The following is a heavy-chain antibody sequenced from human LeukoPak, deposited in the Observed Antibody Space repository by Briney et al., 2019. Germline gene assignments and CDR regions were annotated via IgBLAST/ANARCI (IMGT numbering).Heavy chain of an antibody. V-gene: IGHV3-21*01. D-gene: IGHD6-6*01. Sequence: GGSLRLSCAASGFNFNIYNMNWVRQAPGKGLEWVSSISTSSSYIYYADSVKGRFTISRDDVKNSLYLLMNSLRAEDTAVYYCARDDSSSKFDYWGQGTLVTVSS. CDR1: GFNFNIYN. J-gene: IGHJ4*02. CDR3: ARDDSSSKFDY. CDR2: ISTSSSYI.